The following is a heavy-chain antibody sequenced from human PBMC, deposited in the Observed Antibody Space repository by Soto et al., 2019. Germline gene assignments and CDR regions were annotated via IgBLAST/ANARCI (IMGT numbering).Heavy chain of an antibody. CDR1: GFTFSNYA. CDR2: ISGSVGST. Sequence: PGGSLRLSCAASGFTFSNYAINWVRQSPGKGLEWFSVISGSVGSTYYADSVKGRFTITRDNSKNTLYLQMNSLRAEDTAVYYCAKAGGAAGTVDYFDYWGQGTLVTVSS. J-gene: IGHJ4*02. CDR3: AKAGGAAGTVDYFDY. D-gene: IGHD6-13*01. V-gene: IGHV3-23*01.